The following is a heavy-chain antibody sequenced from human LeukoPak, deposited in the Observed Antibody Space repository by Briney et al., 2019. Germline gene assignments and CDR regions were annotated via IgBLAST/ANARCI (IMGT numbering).Heavy chain of an antibody. CDR3: ARFSSGTGVDV. D-gene: IGHD6-19*01. Sequence: SVKVSYKASGGTFSSYTISWVRQAPGQGLEWMGRIIPILGIANYAQKFQGRVTITADKSTSTAYMELSSLRSEDTAVYYCARFSSGTGVDVWGQGTTVTVSS. J-gene: IGHJ6*02. CDR1: GGTFSSYT. V-gene: IGHV1-69*02. CDR2: IIPILGIA.